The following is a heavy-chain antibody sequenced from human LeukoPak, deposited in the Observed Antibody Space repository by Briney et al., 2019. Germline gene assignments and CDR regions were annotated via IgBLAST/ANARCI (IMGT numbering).Heavy chain of an antibody. D-gene: IGHD2-15*01. CDR2: ISSSGSTI. J-gene: IGHJ4*02. Sequence: GGSLRLSCAASGFTFSTYWMSWIRQAPGKGLESVSYISSSGSTIYYADSVKGRFTISRDNAKNSLYLQMNSLRAEDTAVYYCARSGSYSTGCYFDYWGQGTLVTVSS. CDR3: ARSGSYSTGCYFDY. V-gene: IGHV3-11*01. CDR1: GFTFSTYW.